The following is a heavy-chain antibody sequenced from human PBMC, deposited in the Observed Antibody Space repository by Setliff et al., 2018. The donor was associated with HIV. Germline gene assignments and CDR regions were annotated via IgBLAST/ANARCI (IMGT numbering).Heavy chain of an antibody. CDR3: ARHRMGGGLYYYYMDV. CDR1: GGAISTSNYY. Sequence: PSETLSLTCTVSGGAISTSNYYWGWIRQPPGKGLEWIGSIYYSGSTYFNPSLKSRVTMYVDTSKNRFSLNLNSVTAADTAVYYCARHRMGGGLYYYYMDVWGKGTTVTVSS. D-gene: IGHD3-16*01. J-gene: IGHJ6*03. CDR2: IYYSGST. V-gene: IGHV4-39*01.